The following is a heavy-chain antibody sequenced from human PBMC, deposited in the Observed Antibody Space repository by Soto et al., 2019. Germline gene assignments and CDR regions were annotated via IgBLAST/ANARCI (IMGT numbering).Heavy chain of an antibody. D-gene: IGHD2-15*01. Sequence: GSSVKVSCQASGYTFTSYGISSVRQAPGQGLQWMGWISAYNGNTNYAQKLQGRGTMTTDTATSTAYMELRSLRSDDTAVYYCARDCEVGDSCYYYYYGMDVWGQGTTVTV. CDR2: ISAYNGNT. CDR3: ARDCEVGDSCYYYYYGMDV. CDR1: GYTFTSYG. J-gene: IGHJ6*02. V-gene: IGHV1-18*01.